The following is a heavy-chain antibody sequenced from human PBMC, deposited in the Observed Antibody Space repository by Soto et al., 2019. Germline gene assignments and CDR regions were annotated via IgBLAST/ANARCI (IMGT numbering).Heavy chain of an antibody. Sequence: PGGSLRLSCAASGFTFSNYAMSWVRQAPGKGLEWVSVISNNGGSTYYADSVKGRFTISRDNSKNTLYLQMNSLRAEDTAVYYCARDLISSGYYLRGLWGQGTLVTVSS. CDR3: ARDLISSGYYLRGL. D-gene: IGHD3-22*01. CDR1: GFTFSNYA. V-gene: IGHV3-23*01. J-gene: IGHJ4*02. CDR2: ISNNGGST.